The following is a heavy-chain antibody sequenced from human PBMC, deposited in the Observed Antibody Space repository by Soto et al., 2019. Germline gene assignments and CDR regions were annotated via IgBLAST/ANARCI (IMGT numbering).Heavy chain of an antibody. CDR2: IYWDDDK. CDR1: GFSLSTSGVG. D-gene: IGHD4-17*01. V-gene: IGHV2-5*02. J-gene: IGHJ5*02. CDR3: AHRGDHDYGDYDADSNWFDP. Sequence: QITLKESGPTLVKPTQTLTLTCTFSGFSLSTSGVGVGWIRHPPGKALEWLALIYWDDDKRYSPSLKSRLTITKDTSKNQVVLTMTNMDPVDTATYYCAHRGDHDYGDYDADSNWFDPWGQGTLVTVSS.